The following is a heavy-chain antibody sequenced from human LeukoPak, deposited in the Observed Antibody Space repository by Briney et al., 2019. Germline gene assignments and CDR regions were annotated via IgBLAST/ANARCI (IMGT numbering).Heavy chain of an antibody. J-gene: IGHJ4*02. V-gene: IGHV3-30*02. Sequence: PGGSLRLSCAASGFSFSNYGMHWVRQAPGKGLEWVAFIRFDGSDKYYADSVKGRFNISRDNSKNTLYLRMNSLSDEDTAVYYCAKDLPNWATDCWGQGTLVAVSS. CDR3: AKDLPNWATDC. D-gene: IGHD3-16*01. CDR1: GFSFSNYG. CDR2: IRFDGSDK.